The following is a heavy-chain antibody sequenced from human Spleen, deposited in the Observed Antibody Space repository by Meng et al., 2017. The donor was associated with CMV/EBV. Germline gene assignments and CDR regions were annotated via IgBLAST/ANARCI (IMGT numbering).Heavy chain of an antibody. Sequence: GGSLRLSCGTAGFSFSIYGMHWVRQAPGKGLEWVAFIRYDGSKQWYADSVKGRFTISRDNSKNTLFLQMKSLRPEDTALYYCAMLRSSGLDYWGQGTRVTVSS. D-gene: IGHD1-14*01. CDR3: AMLRSSGLDY. J-gene: IGHJ4*02. CDR1: GFSFSIYG. CDR2: IRYDGSKQ. V-gene: IGHV3-30*02.